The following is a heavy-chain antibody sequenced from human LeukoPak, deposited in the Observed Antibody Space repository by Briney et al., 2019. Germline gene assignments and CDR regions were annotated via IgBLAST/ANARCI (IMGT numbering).Heavy chain of an antibody. J-gene: IGHJ6*02. V-gene: IGHV3-30-3*01. CDR3: AREGWTRYCSSTSCSYYYYGMDV. Sequence: GGSLRLSCAASGFTFSSYAMHWVRQAPGKGLEWVAVISYDGSNKYYADSVKGRFTISRDNSKNTLYLQMNSLRAEDTAVYYCAREGWTRYCSSTSCSYYYYGMDVWGQGTTVTVSS. D-gene: IGHD2-2*01. CDR1: GFTFSSYA. CDR2: ISYDGSNK.